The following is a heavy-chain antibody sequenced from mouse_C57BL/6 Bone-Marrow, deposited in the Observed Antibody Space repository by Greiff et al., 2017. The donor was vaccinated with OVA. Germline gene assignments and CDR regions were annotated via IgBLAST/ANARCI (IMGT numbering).Heavy chain of an antibody. V-gene: IGHV2-9-1*01. CDR2: IWTGGGT. Sequence: VKLVESGPGLVAPSQSLSITCTVSGFSLTSYAISWVRQPPGKGLEWLGVIWTGGGTNYNSALKSRLSISKDNSKSQVFLKMNSLQTDDTARYYCARSLITTVVAPYYFDYWGQGTTLTVSS. J-gene: IGHJ2*01. CDR3: ARSLITTVVAPYYFDY. D-gene: IGHD1-1*01. CDR1: GFSLTSYA.